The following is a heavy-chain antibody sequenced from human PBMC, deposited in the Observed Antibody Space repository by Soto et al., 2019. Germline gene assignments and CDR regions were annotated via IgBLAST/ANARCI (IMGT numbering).Heavy chain of an antibody. CDR3: AKDLSVQWAFYYYDGMDV. CDR2: ISYDGSNK. CDR1: GFTFSSYG. J-gene: IGHJ6*02. Sequence: QVQLVESGGGVVQPGRSLRLSCAASGFTFSSYGMHWVRQAPGKGLEWVAVISYDGSNKYYEDSVKGRFTISRDNSKNTLYLQMNCRRAEDTSVYYCAKDLSVQWAFYYYDGMDVWGQGTTVTVSS. V-gene: IGHV3-30*18. D-gene: IGHD1-26*01.